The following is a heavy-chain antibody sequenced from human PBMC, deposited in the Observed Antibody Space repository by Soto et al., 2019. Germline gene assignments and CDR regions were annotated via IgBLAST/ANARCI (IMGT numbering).Heavy chain of an antibody. CDR2: LSSNGSTG. V-gene: IGHV3-48*03. J-gene: IGHJ3*02. Sequence: GGSLRRSCALSGFPFYSNEMNWFRQAPGKGLQWVSYLSSNGSTGYYSDSVKGRFAISRDNAKNSLYLQMNSQRAEDTAVYYCARDRKSGSDDAFEMWGLGTMVTVSS. CDR1: GFPFYSNE. CDR3: ARDRKSGSDDAFEM. D-gene: IGHD5-12*01.